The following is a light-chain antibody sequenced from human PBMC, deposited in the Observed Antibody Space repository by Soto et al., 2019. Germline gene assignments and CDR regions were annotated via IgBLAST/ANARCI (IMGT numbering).Light chain of an antibody. CDR2: WAS. Sequence: DIVMTQSPDSLAVSLGERATINCKSIQSVLYSSNHKNYLAWYQQKPGQPPKLLIYWASTRESGVPDRFSGSGSGTDFTLTISSLQAEDVAVYYCQQYYSTPPTFGQGTKLEIK. CDR3: QQYYSTPPT. J-gene: IGKJ2*01. CDR1: QSVLYSSNHKNY. V-gene: IGKV4-1*01.